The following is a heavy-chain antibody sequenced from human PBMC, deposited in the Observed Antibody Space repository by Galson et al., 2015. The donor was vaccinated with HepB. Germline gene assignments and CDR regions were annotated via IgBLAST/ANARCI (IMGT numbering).Heavy chain of an antibody. D-gene: IGHD2-21*02. J-gene: IGHJ4*02. Sequence: SVKVSCKVSGYTLTELSMHWVRQAPGKGLEWMGGFDPEDGETIYAQKFQGRVTMTEDTSTDTAYMELSSLRSEDTAVYYCATLAYCGGDCYSALGYFDYWGQGTLVTVSS. V-gene: IGHV1-24*01. CDR1: GYTLTELS. CDR3: ATLAYCGGDCYSALGYFDY. CDR2: FDPEDGET.